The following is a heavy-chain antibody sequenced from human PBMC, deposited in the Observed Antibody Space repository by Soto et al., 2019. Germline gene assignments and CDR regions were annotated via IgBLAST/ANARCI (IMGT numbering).Heavy chain of an antibody. CDR2: ISSSSSYI. D-gene: IGHD5-12*01. Sequence: LRLSCAASGFTFSSYSMNWVRQAPGKGLEWVSSISSSSSYIYYADSVKGRFTISRDNAKNSLYLQMNSLRAEDTAVYYCARDRPLSPGYDDYYYYGMDVWGQGTTVTVSS. V-gene: IGHV3-21*01. CDR3: ARDRPLSPGYDDYYYYGMDV. CDR1: GFTFSSYS. J-gene: IGHJ6*02.